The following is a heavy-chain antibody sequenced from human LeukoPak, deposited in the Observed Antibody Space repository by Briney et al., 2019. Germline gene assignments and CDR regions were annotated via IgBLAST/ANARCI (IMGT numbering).Heavy chain of an antibody. CDR1: GGSISSSSYY. Sequence: PSETLSLTCTVSGGSISSSSYYWGWIRQPPGKGLEWIGSIYYSGSTYYNPSLKSRVTISVDTSKNQFSLKLSSVTAADTAVYYCARVLGYCSGGSCYVNNWFDPWGQGTLVTVSS. CDR3: ARVLGYCSGGSCYVNNWFDP. J-gene: IGHJ5*02. V-gene: IGHV4-39*07. CDR2: IYYSGST. D-gene: IGHD2-15*01.